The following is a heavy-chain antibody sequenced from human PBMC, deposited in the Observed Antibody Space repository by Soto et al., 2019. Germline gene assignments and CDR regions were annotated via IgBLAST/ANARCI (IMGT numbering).Heavy chain of an antibody. CDR3: AKDGTGTATNDYYYYYMDV. Sequence: GGSLRLSCAASGFTFSSYGMHWVRQAPGKGLEWVAVISYDGSNKYYADSVKGRFTNSRDNSKNTLYLQMNSLRAEDTAVYYCAKDGTGTATNDYYYYYMDVWGKGTTVTVSS. CDR2: ISYDGSNK. D-gene: IGHD1-7*01. CDR1: GFTFSSYG. V-gene: IGHV3-30*18. J-gene: IGHJ6*03.